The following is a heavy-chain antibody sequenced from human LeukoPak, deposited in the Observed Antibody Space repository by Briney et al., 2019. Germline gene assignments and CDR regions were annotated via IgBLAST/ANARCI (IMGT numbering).Heavy chain of an antibody. J-gene: IGHJ6*02. D-gene: IGHD3-3*01. Sequence: GASVKVSCKASGYTFTSYGISWVRQAPGQGLEWMGWISAYNGNTNYAQKLQGRVTMTTDTSTSTAYMELRSLRSDDTAVYYCARATRSGYYTGRYYYYYGMDVWGQGTTVTVSS. CDR3: ARATRSGYYTGRYYYYYGMDV. CDR1: GYTFTSYG. CDR2: ISAYNGNT. V-gene: IGHV1-18*01.